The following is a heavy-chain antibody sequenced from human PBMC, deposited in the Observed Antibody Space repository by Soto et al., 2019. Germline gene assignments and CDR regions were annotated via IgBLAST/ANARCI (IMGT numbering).Heavy chain of an antibody. Sequence: GGSLRLSCAASGFTFSSYGMHWVRQAPGKGLEWVAVIWYDGSNKYYADSMKGRFTISRDNSKNTLYLQMNSLRAEDTAVYYCARDGAVAARRNYYYYYMDVWGKVTTVTVSS. CDR3: ARDGAVAARRNYYYYYMDV. V-gene: IGHV3-33*08. J-gene: IGHJ6*03. CDR2: IWYDGSNK. D-gene: IGHD6-6*01. CDR1: GFTFSSYG.